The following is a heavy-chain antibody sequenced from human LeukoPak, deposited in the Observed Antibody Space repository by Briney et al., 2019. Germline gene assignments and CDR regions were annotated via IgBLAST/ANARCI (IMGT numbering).Heavy chain of an antibody. J-gene: IGHJ4*02. V-gene: IGHV4-34*01. D-gene: IGHD3-16*02. CDR1: GGSFSGYY. CDR2: INHRGGT. CDR3: ARGSDYDYVWGSYRPKKTIDY. Sequence: PSETLSLTCAVYGGSFSGYYWSWIRQPPGKGREWMGEINHRGGTNYNPPLKSRVTISVDTSKNQFSLKLSSVTAADTAVYYCARGSDYDYVWGSYRPKKTIDYWGQGTLVTVSS.